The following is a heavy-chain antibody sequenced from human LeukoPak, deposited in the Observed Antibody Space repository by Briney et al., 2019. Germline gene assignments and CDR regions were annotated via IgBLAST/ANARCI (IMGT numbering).Heavy chain of an antibody. CDR3: ARGPLGYSYGYDAFDI. D-gene: IGHD5-18*01. V-gene: IGHV3-21*01. CDR1: XXXXXSYX. Sequence: GGXLXXXXXXSXXXXXSYXXNWVRQALGKGLEWFSSVSSSSSYIYYAASVKGRFTISRDNAKNSLYLQMNSLRAEDTAVYYCARGPLGYSYGYDAFDIWGQGTMVTVSS. CDR2: VSSSSSYI. J-gene: IGHJ3*02.